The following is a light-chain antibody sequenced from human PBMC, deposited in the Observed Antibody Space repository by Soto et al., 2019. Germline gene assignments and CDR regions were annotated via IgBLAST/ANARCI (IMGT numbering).Light chain of an antibody. V-gene: IGLV2-14*03. CDR2: DVS. CDR3: SSYTTSGTLS. J-gene: IGLJ2*01. Sequence: QPASVSGSPGQSITISCTGTSSDVGRYNYVSWYQQHPGKAPKLMIYDVSNRPSGVSNRFSGSKSGDTASLTISGLQAEDEADYYCSSYTTSGTLSFGGGTKLTVL. CDR1: SSDVGRYNY.